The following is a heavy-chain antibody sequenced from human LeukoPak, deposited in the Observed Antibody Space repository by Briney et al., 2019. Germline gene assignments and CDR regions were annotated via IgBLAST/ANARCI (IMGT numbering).Heavy chain of an antibody. J-gene: IGHJ4*02. CDR1: GGTFSSCA. V-gene: IGHV1-69*04. Sequence: GASVKVSCKASGGTFSSCAISWVRQAPGQGLEWMGRIIPILGIANYAQKFQGRVTITADKSTSTAYMELSSLRSEDTAVYYCARVSDSSGWYGIYFDYWGLGALVTVSS. CDR3: ARVSDSSGWYGIYFDY. D-gene: IGHD6-19*01. CDR2: IIPILGIA.